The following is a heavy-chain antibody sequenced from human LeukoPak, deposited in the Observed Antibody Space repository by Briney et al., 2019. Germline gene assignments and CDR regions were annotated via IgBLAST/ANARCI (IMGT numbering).Heavy chain of an antibody. CDR3: ARGVRNLRRQVVPAASNRVYYFDY. Sequence: ASVKVSCKASGGTFSSYAISWVRQAPGQGLEWMGGIIPIFGTANYAQKFQGRVTTTADKSTSTAYMELSSLRSEDTAVYYCARGVRNLRRQVVPAASNRVYYFDYWGQGTLVTVSS. D-gene: IGHD2-2*01. CDR2: IIPIFGTA. CDR1: GGTFSSYA. V-gene: IGHV1-69*06. J-gene: IGHJ4*02.